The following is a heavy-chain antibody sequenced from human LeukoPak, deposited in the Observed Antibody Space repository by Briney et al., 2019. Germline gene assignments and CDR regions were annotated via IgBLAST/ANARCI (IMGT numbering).Heavy chain of an antibody. CDR2: INSDGSSR. J-gene: IGHJ4*02. CDR3: AKAVLPVVVVAAPDY. V-gene: IGHV3-74*01. CDR1: GFTFSSYW. Sequence: GGSLRLSCAASGFTFSSYWMHWVRQAAGKGLVWVSRINSDGSSRSYADSVKGRFTISRDNAKNTLYLQMNSLRAEDTAVYYCAKAVLPVVVVAAPDYWGQGTLVTVSS. D-gene: IGHD2-15*01.